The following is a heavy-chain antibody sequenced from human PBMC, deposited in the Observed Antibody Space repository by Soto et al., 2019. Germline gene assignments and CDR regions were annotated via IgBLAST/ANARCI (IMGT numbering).Heavy chain of an antibody. CDR2: IYYSGST. J-gene: IGHJ6*02. V-gene: IGHV4-28*03. CDR3: ARDYIVVPAAHVSYYYGMDV. D-gene: IGHD2-2*01. CDR1: GYSISSSNW. Sequence: ASETLSLTCAVSGYSISSSNWWGWIRQPPGKGLEWIGYIYYSGSTNYNPSLKSRVTISVDTSKNQFSLKLSSVTAADTAVYYCARDYIVVPAAHVSYYYGMDVWGQGTTVTVSS.